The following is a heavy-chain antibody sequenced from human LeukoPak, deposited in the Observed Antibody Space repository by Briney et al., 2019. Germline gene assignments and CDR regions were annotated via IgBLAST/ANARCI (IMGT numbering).Heavy chain of an antibody. CDR2: FSGSGGFT. Sequence: GGSLRLSCAASGFTFSIYAMTWVRQAPGKGLEWVSTFSGSGGFTYYADSVKGRFTISRDNSKNTLYLQMNSLRAEDTALYYCAKGESGTYYTFDYWGQGTLVTVSS. V-gene: IGHV3-23*01. CDR3: AKGESGTYYTFDY. D-gene: IGHD3-10*01. CDR1: GFTFSIYA. J-gene: IGHJ4*02.